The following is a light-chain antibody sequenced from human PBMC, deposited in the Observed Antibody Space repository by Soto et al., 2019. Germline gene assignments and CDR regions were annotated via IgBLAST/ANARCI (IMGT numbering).Light chain of an antibody. V-gene: IGLV1-40*01. Sequence: QAVVTQPPSVSGAPGQRVTISCTGSSSNIGAGYDVHWYQQLPGTAPKLLIYGNSNRPSGVPDRFSGSKSGTSASLAITGLQAEDEADYYCQSYDSGLSGSEVFGGGTKLTVL. J-gene: IGLJ2*01. CDR1: SSNIGAGYD. CDR3: QSYDSGLSGSEV. CDR2: GNS.